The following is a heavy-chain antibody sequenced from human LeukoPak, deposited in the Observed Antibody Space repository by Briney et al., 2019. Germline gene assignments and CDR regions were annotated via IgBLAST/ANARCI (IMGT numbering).Heavy chain of an antibody. D-gene: IGHD3-22*01. J-gene: IGHJ4*02. CDR3: ASLYYYDSSGYYPFEY. CDR1: GYSFTSYW. V-gene: IGHV5-51*01. CDR2: IYPGDSDT. Sequence: GESLKISCKGSGYSFTSYWIGWVRQMPGKGLEWMGIIYPGDSDTRYSPSFQGQVTISADKSISTAYLQWSSLEASDTAMYYCASLYYYDSSGYYPFEYWGQGTLVTVSS.